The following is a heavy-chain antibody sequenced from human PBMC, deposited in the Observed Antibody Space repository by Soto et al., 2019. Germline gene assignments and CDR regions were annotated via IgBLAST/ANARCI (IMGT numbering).Heavy chain of an antibody. D-gene: IGHD3-9*01. V-gene: IGHV2-5*01. CDR1: GFSLSTSGVG. CDR2: IYWNDDK. Sequence: VSGPTLVNPTQTLTLTCTFSGFSLSTSGVGVGWIRQPPGKALEWLAVIYWNDDKRYSPSLKSRLTITKDTSKNQVVLTMTNMDPVDTATYYCARAYYDILTGYHRSYFDYWGQGTLVTVSS. CDR3: ARAYYDILTGYHRSYFDY. J-gene: IGHJ4*02.